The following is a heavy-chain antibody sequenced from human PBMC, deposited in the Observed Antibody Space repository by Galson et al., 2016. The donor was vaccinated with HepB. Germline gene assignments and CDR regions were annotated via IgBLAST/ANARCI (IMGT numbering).Heavy chain of an antibody. CDR3: ARLPGIAASGIGD. J-gene: IGHJ4*02. Sequence: SLRLSCAASGFTFSSYSMNWARQTPGKGLEWLSYISSRSSTIYYADSVKGRFTISRDNAKNSLYLQIKSLKHEDTAVYYCARLPGIAASGIGDWGQGTLVTVSS. V-gene: IGHV3-48*02. D-gene: IGHD6-25*01. CDR1: GFTFSSYS. CDR2: ISSRSSTI.